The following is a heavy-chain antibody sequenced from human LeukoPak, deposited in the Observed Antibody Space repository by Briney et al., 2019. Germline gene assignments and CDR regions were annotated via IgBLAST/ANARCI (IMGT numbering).Heavy chain of an antibody. J-gene: IGHJ4*02. CDR2: ISSSSSYI. D-gene: IGHD3-10*01. CDR3: ARAAVLLWIGELFDY. V-gene: IGHV3-21*01. Sequence: GGSLRLSCAASGFTFSSYSMNWVRQAPGKGLEWVSSISSSSSYIYYADSVKGRFTISRDNAKNSLYLQMNSLRAEDTAVYYCARAAVLLWIGELFDYWGQGTLVTVSA. CDR1: GFTFSSYS.